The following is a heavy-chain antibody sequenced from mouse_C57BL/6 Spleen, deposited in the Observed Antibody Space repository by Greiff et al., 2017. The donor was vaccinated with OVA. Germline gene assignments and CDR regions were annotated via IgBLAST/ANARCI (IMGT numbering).Heavy chain of an antibody. V-gene: IGHV1-15*01. CDR2: IDPETGGT. CDR1: GYTFTDYE. D-gene: IGHD1-1*01. J-gene: IGHJ3*01. CDR3: TREDYYGSFPWFAY. Sequence: VQLQQSGAELVRPGASVTLSCKASGYTFTDYEMHWVKQTPVHGLEWIGAIDPETGGTAYNQKFKGKAILTADKSSSTAYMELRSLTSEDSAVYYCTREDYYGSFPWFAYWGQGTLVTVSA.